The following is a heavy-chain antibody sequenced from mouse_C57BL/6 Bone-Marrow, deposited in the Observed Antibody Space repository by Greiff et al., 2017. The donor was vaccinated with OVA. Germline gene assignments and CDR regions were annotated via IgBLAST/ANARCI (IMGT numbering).Heavy chain of an antibody. V-gene: IGHV1-81*01. J-gene: IGHJ3*01. CDR2: IYPRSGNT. CDR3: APRPIYYDYDVSWFAY. D-gene: IGHD2-4*01. Sequence: QVQLQQSGAELARPGASVKLSCKASGYTFTSYGISWVKQRTGQGLEWIGEIYPRSGNTYYNEKFKGKATLTADKSSSTAYMELRSLTSEDSAIYYCAPRPIYYDYDVSWFAYWGQGTLVTVSA. CDR1: GYTFTSYG.